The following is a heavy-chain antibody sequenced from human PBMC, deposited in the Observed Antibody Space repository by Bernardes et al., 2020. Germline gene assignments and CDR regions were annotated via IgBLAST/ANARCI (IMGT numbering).Heavy chain of an antibody. CDR3: ASPSRITIFGVVPNDAFDI. V-gene: IGHV1-2*06. D-gene: IGHD3-3*01. Sequence: ASVKVSCKASGYTFTGYYMHWVRQAPGQGLEWMGRINPNSGGTNYAQKFQGGVTMTRDTSISTAYMELSRLRSDDTAVYYCASPSRITIFGVVPNDAFDIWGQGTMVTVSS. J-gene: IGHJ3*02. CDR2: INPNSGGT. CDR1: GYTFTGYY.